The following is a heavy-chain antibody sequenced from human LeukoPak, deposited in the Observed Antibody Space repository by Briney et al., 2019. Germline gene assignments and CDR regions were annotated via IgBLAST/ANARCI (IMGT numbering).Heavy chain of an antibody. Sequence: PGGSLRLSCAASGFTFSSYSMNWVRQAPGKGLEWVSYISISSTTIHYADSVKGRFTISRDNAKNSLYLQMNSLSDEDTAVYYCARGAATCDYWGRGTLVTVSS. J-gene: IGHJ4*02. D-gene: IGHD1-26*01. CDR3: ARGAATCDY. CDR1: GFTFSSYS. V-gene: IGHV3-48*02. CDR2: ISISSTTI.